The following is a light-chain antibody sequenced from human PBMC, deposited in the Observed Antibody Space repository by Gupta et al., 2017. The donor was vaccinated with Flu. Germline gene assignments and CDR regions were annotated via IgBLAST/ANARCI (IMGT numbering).Light chain of an antibody. V-gene: IGLV6-57*01. CDR3: QSYDSSNPSGV. Sequence: NFMLTQPHSVSDSPGNTVTISCTRSSGSIASNYVQWYQQRPGSSPTTVSYEDNQRPSGVPDRFSGSIDSSSNSASLTISGLKTEDEADSYGQSYDSSNPSGVFGGGTQLPVL. CDR1: SGSIASNY. CDR2: EDN. J-gene: IGLJ3*02.